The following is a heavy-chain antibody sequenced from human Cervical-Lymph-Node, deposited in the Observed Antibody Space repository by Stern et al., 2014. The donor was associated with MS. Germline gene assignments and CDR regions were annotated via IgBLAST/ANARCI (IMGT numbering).Heavy chain of an antibody. J-gene: IGHJ4*02. Sequence: EVQLVESGGGLVKPGGSLRLSCAASGFNFSIYNMNWVRQAPRKGLEWVSSISSRSRTNYADSVRGRFTISRDNAKNSLFLQMNSLRAEDTAIYYCARDLRLDYWGQGILVTVSS. CDR3: ARDLRLDY. CDR1: GFNFSIYN. CDR2: ISSRSRT. V-gene: IGHV3-21*01.